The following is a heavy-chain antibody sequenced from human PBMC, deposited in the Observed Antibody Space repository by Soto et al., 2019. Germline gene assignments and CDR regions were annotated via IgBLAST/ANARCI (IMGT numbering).Heavy chain of an antibody. Sequence: QVQLVESGGGVVQPGRSLRLSCEVSGFTFSSYAIHWVRQAPGRGLEWVAVISYDGTNKYYGESVKGRFIISRDNSKQTLSLQMNSLRAEETAVYYCAKDRSWGSAGYDSLVDQWGQGTLVTVSS. CDR2: ISYDGTNK. J-gene: IGHJ4*02. CDR1: GFTFSSYA. V-gene: IGHV3-30*18. CDR3: AKDRSWGSAGYDSLVDQ. D-gene: IGHD5-12*01.